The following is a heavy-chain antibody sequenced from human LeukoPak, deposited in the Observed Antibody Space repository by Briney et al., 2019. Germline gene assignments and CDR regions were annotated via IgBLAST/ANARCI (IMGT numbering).Heavy chain of an antibody. CDR2: ISYDGSHK. CDR3: TREVWYDALSFDY. J-gene: IGHJ4*02. CDR1: GFTFSTYA. D-gene: IGHD2-15*01. Sequence: GTSLRLSCAASGFTFSTYAMHWVRQAPGKGLEWVAVISYDGSHKYYADSVKGRFTISRDNSKNKLELQMNSLTTEDTAVYYCTREVWYDALSFDYWGQGTLVSVSS. V-gene: IGHV3-30-3*01.